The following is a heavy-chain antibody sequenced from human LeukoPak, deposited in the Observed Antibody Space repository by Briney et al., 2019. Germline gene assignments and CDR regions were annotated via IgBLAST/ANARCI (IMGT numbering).Heavy chain of an antibody. J-gene: IGHJ6*02. CDR1: GDSISGYY. D-gene: IGHD1-26*01. CDR3: ARGPSGTYQYGMDV. V-gene: IGHV4-59*01. CDR2: IYYSGST. Sequence: SETLSLTCTVSGDSISGYYWSWVRQPPGKGLEWIAYIYYSGSTSYNPSLNSRVTISVDTSKNQFSLKLNSVTAADTAVYYCARGPSGTYQYGMDVWGQGTTVTVSS.